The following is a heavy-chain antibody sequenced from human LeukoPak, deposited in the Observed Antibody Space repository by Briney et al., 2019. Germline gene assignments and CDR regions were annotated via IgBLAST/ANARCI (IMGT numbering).Heavy chain of an antibody. CDR1: GGSISSYY. CDR2: IYYSGST. D-gene: IGHD1-26*01. V-gene: IGHV4-59*01. CDR3: ARDVGANFFDY. Sequence: PSETLSLTCTVSGGSISSYYWSWIRQPPGKGLEWIGYIYYSGSTNYNPSLKSRVTISVDTSKNQFSLELSSVTAADTAVYYCARDVGANFFDYWGQGTLVTVSS. J-gene: IGHJ4*02.